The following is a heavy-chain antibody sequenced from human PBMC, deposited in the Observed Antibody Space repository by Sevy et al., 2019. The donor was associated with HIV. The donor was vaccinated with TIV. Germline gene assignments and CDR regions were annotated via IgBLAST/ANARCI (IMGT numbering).Heavy chain of an antibody. V-gene: IGHV3-33*06. Sequence: GGSLRLSCAASGFTFSRNGMHWVRQAPGKGLEGVAGIFYDGNYKYYADSVKGRFSISRANSENTLYVQMDSLRVEDTAVYYCAKESGSDWYFDYWGQGTLVTVSS. J-gene: IGHJ4*02. CDR2: IFYDGNYK. D-gene: IGHD2-21*01. CDR3: AKESGSDWYFDY. CDR1: GFTFSRNG.